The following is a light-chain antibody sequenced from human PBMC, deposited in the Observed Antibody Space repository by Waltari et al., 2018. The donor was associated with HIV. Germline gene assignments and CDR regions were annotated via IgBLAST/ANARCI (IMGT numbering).Light chain of an antibody. Sequence: DIQITQSPSSLSASVGDRVTIDCRASQSISFSLNWYQQKPGKVPKLLISAASTLQSGVPSRFSGSGSGTDFTLTIDSLQPDDFATYYCQQSFSSPLSFGPGTKVDIK. CDR3: QQSFSSPLS. CDR1: QSISFS. J-gene: IGKJ3*01. CDR2: AAS. V-gene: IGKV1-39*01.